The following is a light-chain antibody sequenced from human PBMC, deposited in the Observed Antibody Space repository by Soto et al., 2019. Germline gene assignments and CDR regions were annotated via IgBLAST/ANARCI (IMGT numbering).Light chain of an antibody. Sequence: QSVLTQPRSVSGSPGQSVTISCTGTSSDVGAYNYVSWYQQHPGKAPKFMIYDVSKRPSGVPDRFSGFKSGNTASLTISGLQAEDEADYYCCSYAGTYSYVFGTGTKLTVL. CDR3: CSYAGTYSYV. CDR1: SSDVGAYNY. CDR2: DVS. V-gene: IGLV2-11*01. J-gene: IGLJ1*01.